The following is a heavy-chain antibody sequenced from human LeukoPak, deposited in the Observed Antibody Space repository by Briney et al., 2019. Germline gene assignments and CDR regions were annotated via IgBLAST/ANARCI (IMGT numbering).Heavy chain of an antibody. D-gene: IGHD4-17*01. V-gene: IGHV3-74*01. CDR1: GFIFRTYW. J-gene: IGHJ4*02. CDR3: ARSYDDYGYLRDY. Sequence: GGSLRLSCAASGFIFRTYWMHWVRQVPGKGLMWVSRINPDGTTTTYADSVKGRFTISRDNSKNTLYLQVNSLRAEDTAVYYCARSYDDYGYLRDYWGQGTLVTVSS. CDR2: INPDGTTT.